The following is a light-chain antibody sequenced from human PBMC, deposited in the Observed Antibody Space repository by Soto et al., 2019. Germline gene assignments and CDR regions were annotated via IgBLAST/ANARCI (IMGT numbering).Light chain of an antibody. CDR3: YQYGSTPPT. J-gene: IGKJ1*01. V-gene: IGKV3-20*01. Sequence: EMVMTQSPATLSVSPGERATLSCRASQSVSSNLAWYQQKPGQAPRLLIWGVSNRATGIPDRFSGSGSGTDFTLTISRLEPEDFVVFYCYQYGSTPPTFGQGTKVDI. CDR1: QSVSSN. CDR2: GVS.